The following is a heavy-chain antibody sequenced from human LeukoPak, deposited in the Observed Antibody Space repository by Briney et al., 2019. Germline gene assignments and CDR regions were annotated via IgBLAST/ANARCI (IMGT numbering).Heavy chain of an antibody. Sequence: SETLSLTCAVSGGSITSGDYSWSWIRQPPGQGLEWVGYIYHSGSTDYNPSLKSRVTISVDRSKNQFSLKLSSVTAADTAVYYCARVWSSFPYYFDYWGQGTLVTVSS. D-gene: IGHD1-26*01. CDR2: IYHSGST. J-gene: IGHJ4*02. CDR3: ARVWSSFPYYFDY. V-gene: IGHV4-30-2*01. CDR1: GGSITSGDYS.